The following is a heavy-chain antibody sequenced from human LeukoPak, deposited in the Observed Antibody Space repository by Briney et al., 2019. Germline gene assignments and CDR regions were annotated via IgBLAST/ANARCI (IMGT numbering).Heavy chain of an antibody. J-gene: IGHJ5*02. CDR1: GGSISSGGYY. V-gene: IGHV4-31*03. CDR2: IYYSGST. CDR3: ARGGGCSSTSCNNWFDP. D-gene: IGHD2-2*01. Sequence: SETLSLTCTVSGGSISSGGYYWSWIRQHPGKGLEWIGYIYYSGSTYYNPSLKSRVTISVDTSKNQFSLKLSSVTAADTAVYYCARGGGCSSTSCNNWFDPWGQGTLVTVSS.